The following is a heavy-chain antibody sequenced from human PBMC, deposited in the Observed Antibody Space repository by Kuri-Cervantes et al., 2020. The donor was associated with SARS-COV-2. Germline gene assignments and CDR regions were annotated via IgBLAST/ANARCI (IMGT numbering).Heavy chain of an antibody. CDR3: VRIRAATVIADY. CDR2: IDWDDDK. D-gene: IGHD4-11*01. J-gene: IGHJ4*02. CDR1: GFSLSTSGVG. V-gene: IGHV2-70*09. Sequence: SGPTLGKATQTLRLSCTLSGFSLSTSGVGVGWIRQPPGRALEWLARIDWDDDKYYKTSLNIRLSISKDASKDQVVLTMTNMDPVDTGTYYCVRIRAATVIADYWGQGTLVTVSS.